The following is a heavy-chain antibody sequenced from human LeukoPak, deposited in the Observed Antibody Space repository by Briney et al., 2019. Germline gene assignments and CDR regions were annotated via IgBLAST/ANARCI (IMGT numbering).Heavy chain of an antibody. CDR1: GYTFTSYA. V-gene: IGHV1-3*01. Sequence: ASVNVSCKASGYTFTSYAMHWVRQAPGQRLEWMGWINAGNGNTKYSQKFQGRVTITRDTSASTAYMELSSLRSEDTAVYYCARDLRIVGARFDYWGQGTLVTVSS. CDR3: ARDLRIVGARFDY. J-gene: IGHJ4*02. CDR2: INAGNGNT. D-gene: IGHD1-26*01.